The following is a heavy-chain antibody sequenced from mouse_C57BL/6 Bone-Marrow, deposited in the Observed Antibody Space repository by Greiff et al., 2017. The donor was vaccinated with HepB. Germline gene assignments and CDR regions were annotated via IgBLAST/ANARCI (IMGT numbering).Heavy chain of an antibody. Sequence: EVKLVESGPGLVKPSQSLSLTCSVTGYSITSGYYWNWIRQFPGNKLEWMGYISYDGSNNYNPSLKNRISITRDTSKNQFFLKLNSVTTEDTATYYCARMSDARYFDVWGTGTTVTVSS. CDR1: GYSITSGYY. CDR3: ARMSDARYFDV. D-gene: IGHD2-3*01. V-gene: IGHV3-6*01. J-gene: IGHJ1*03. CDR2: ISYDGSN.